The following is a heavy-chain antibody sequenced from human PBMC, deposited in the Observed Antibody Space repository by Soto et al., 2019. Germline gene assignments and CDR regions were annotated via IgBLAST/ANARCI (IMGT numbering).Heavy chain of an antibody. CDR2: INPNSRGT. CDR1: GYTFTDYF. Sequence: ASVKVSCKASGYTFTDYFIHWVRQAPGQGFEWMGWINPNSRGTNYAQKFQGRVTMTSATSNSTAYMELRGLRSDDTAVYYWGRVTLTAGNWCDPWGQVTLVTVAS. V-gene: IGHV1-2*02. CDR3: GRVTLTAGNWCDP. J-gene: IGHJ5*02.